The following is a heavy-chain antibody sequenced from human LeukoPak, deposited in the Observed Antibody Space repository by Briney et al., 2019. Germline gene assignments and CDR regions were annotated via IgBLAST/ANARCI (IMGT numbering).Heavy chain of an antibody. CDR2: IYYSGST. V-gene: IGHV4-59*12. J-gene: IGHJ4*02. Sequence: SETLSLTCTVSGGSISSYYWSWIRQPPGKGLEWIGYIYYSGSTNYNPSLKSRVTISLDTSKNQFSLNLSSVTAADTAVYYCARAPHFFDTSGSRYYFDYWGQGALVTVPS. CDR1: GGSISSYY. D-gene: IGHD3-22*01. CDR3: ARAPHFFDTSGSRYYFDY.